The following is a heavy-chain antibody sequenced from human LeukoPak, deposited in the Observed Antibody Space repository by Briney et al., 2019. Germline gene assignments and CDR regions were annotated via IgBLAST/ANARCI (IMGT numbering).Heavy chain of an antibody. Sequence: SETLSLTCTVSGYSISSGYYWGWIRQPPGKGLEWIGSIYHSGSTYYNPSLKSRVTISVDTSKNQFSLKLSSVTAADTAVYYCARDRYCSSTSCQLGGIWFDPWGQGTLVTVSS. CDR2: IYHSGST. D-gene: IGHD2-2*01. V-gene: IGHV4-38-2*02. J-gene: IGHJ5*02. CDR3: ARDRYCSSTSCQLGGIWFDP. CDR1: GYSISSGYY.